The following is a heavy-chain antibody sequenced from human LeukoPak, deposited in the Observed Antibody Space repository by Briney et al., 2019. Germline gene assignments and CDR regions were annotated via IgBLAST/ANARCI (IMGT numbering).Heavy chain of an antibody. J-gene: IGHJ4*02. CDR3: AKDPYDSSGYLPDY. Sequence: GGSLRLSCAASGFTFSNYWMSWVRLAPGKGPEWVANMKQDGSGKYYVDSVKGRFTISRDNAKNSLYLQMNSLRAEDTALYYCAKDPYDSSGYLPDYWGQGTLVTVSS. D-gene: IGHD3-22*01. CDR2: MKQDGSGK. CDR1: GFTFSNYW. V-gene: IGHV3-7*03.